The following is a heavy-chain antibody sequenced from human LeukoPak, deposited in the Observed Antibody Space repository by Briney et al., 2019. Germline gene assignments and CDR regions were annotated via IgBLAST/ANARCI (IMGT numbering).Heavy chain of an antibody. V-gene: IGHV3-21*01. CDR1: GFTFSSYS. Sequence: PGGPLRLSCAASGFTFSSYSMNWVRQAPGKGLEWVSSISSSSSYIYYADSVKGRFTISRDNAKNSLYLQMNSLRAEDTAVYYCATFGGVIVGFDYWGQGTLVTVSS. CDR2: ISSSSSYI. D-gene: IGHD3-16*02. CDR3: ATFGGVIVGFDY. J-gene: IGHJ4*02.